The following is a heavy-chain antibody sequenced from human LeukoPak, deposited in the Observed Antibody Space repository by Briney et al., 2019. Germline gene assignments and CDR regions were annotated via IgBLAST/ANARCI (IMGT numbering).Heavy chain of an antibody. J-gene: IGHJ4*02. Sequence: GGSLRLSCTASGFTITSSYMSWVRQAPGKGLEWVSLIYTGGRTHFADSVKGRFTISRDNSKNTLYLQMNSLRAEDTAVYYCATMVRGVIITYFDYWGQGTLVTVSS. V-gene: IGHV3-53*01. CDR2: IYTGGRT. CDR3: ATMVRGVIITYFDY. D-gene: IGHD3-10*01. CDR1: GFTITSSY.